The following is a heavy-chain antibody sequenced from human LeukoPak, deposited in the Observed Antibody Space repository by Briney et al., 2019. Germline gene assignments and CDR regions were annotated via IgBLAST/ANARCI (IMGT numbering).Heavy chain of an antibody. CDR2: IYYTGST. CDR3: ARIAFRDSAEGRGIAVAGPFGY. Sequence: PSETLSLTCTVSGGSISSYYWGWIRQPPGKGLEWIGSIYYTGSTYYNPSLKSRVTISVDTSKNQFSLNLSSVTAADTAVHYRARIAFRDSAEGRGIAVAGPFGYWGQGTLVTVSS. D-gene: IGHD6-19*01. V-gene: IGHV4-39*01. CDR1: GGSISSYY. J-gene: IGHJ4*02.